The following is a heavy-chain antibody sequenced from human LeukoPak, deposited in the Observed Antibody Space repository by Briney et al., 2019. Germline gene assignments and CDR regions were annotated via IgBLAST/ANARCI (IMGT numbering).Heavy chain of an antibody. V-gene: IGHV4-59*01. CDR3: ARGRVFDY. CDR2: IYYSGST. CDR1: GGSISSYY. Sequence: SETLSLTCTVSGGSISSYYWSWIRQPPGKGLEWIGNIYYSGSTNYNPSLKSRVTISVDTSKNQFSLKLSSVTAADTAVYYCARGRVFDYWGQGTLVTVSS. J-gene: IGHJ4*02.